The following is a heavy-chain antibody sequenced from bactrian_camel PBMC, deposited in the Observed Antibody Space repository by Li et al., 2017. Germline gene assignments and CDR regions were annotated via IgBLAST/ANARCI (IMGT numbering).Heavy chain of an antibody. V-gene: IGHV3S66*01. J-gene: IGHJ6*01. D-gene: IGHD1*01. CDR1: GDTYDTS. CDR3: AAQESENCGGANWAQLYFSY. CDR2: LYTETGNT. Sequence: DVQLVESGGGSVQAGGSLRLSCTASGDTYDTSMAWFRQAPGKERERDACLYTETGNTYYADSVTGRFTISRDNAKNILYLQMDRLKPEDTAMYYCAAQESENCGGANWAQLYFSYWDQGTQVTVS.